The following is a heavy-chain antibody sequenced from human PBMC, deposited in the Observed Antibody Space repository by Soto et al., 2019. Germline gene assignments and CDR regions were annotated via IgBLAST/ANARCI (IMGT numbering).Heavy chain of an antibody. CDR3: ARVVGALGHWFDP. Sequence: QVHLVQSGAEVKKPGASVKVSCKGSGYAFTTYGITWVRQAPGQGLEWMGWISAHNGNTNYAQKLQGRVTMTTDTSTSTAYMELRSLISDDTAVYYCARVVGALGHWFDPWGQGTLVTVSS. CDR2: ISAHNGNT. CDR1: GYAFTTYG. V-gene: IGHV1-18*01. J-gene: IGHJ5*02. D-gene: IGHD1-26*01.